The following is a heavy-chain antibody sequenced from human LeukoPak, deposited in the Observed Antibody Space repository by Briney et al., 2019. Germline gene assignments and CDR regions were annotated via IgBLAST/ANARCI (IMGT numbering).Heavy chain of an antibody. CDR3: ATRGRYSSSWYLFDY. CDR2: INHSGST. V-gene: IGHV4-34*01. CDR1: GGSFSGYY. D-gene: IGHD6-13*01. Sequence: SETLSLTCAVYGGSFSGYYWSWIRQPPGKGLEWIGEINHSGSTNYNPSLKSRVTMSVDTSKNQFSLKLSSVTAADTAVYYCATRGRYSSSWYLFDYWGQGTLVTVSS. J-gene: IGHJ4*02.